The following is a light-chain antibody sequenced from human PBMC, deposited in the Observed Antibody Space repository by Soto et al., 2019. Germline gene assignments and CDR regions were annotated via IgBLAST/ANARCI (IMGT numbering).Light chain of an antibody. V-gene: IGKV3-20*01. CDR1: QSVSRNY. J-gene: IGKJ5*01. CDR2: GAS. Sequence: EIVLTQSPGTLSLSPGEKATLSCRASQSVSRNYLAWYQQNPGQAPRLLIYGASSRATGISDRFSGSGSGTDFTLSISRLEPEDFAVYYCQQYSTSPRTFGQGTRLEIK. CDR3: QQYSTSPRT.